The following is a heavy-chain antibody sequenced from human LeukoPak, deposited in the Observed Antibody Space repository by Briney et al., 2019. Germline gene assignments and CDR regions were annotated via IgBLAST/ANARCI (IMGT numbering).Heavy chain of an antibody. V-gene: IGHV3-23*01. CDR2: VSGSGGST. D-gene: IGHD5-12*01. CDR3: AKDLAMIDAFDI. Sequence: PGGSLRLSCAASGFTFSSYAMSWVRQAPGKGLEWVSAVSGSGGSTYYADSVKGRFTISRDNSKNTLYLQMNSLRAEDTAVYYCAKDLAMIDAFDIWGQGTMVTVSS. CDR1: GFTFSSYA. J-gene: IGHJ3*02.